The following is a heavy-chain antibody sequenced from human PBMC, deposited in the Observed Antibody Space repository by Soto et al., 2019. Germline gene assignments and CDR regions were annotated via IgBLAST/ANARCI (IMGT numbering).Heavy chain of an antibody. D-gene: IGHD1-1*01. CDR1: GLTFRNAW. J-gene: IGHJ6*02. V-gene: IGHV3-15*01. Sequence: GGSLRLSCAASGLTFRNAWMSWVRRAPGKGREWVGRIKSQTDGGTTDYAAPVKGRFTISRDASKNTLYLQMNSLKTEDTAVYYCPTSTTYYYYYGMDAWGQGTTVTVSS. CDR2: IKSQTDGGTT. CDR3: PTSTTYYYYYGMDA.